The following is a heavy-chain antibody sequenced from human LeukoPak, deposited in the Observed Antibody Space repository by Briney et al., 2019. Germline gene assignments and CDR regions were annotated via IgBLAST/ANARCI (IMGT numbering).Heavy chain of an antibody. Sequence: ASVKVSCKASGYTFTGYYMHWVRQAPGQGLEWMGWINPNSGGTNYAQKFQGRVTMTRDTSISTAYMELSRLRSDDTAVYYCARGEVGTYDSSGYYDAFDIWGQGTMVTVSS. CDR3: ARGEVGTYDSSGYYDAFDI. CDR1: GYTFTGYY. D-gene: IGHD3-22*01. CDR2: INPNSGGT. V-gene: IGHV1-2*02. J-gene: IGHJ3*02.